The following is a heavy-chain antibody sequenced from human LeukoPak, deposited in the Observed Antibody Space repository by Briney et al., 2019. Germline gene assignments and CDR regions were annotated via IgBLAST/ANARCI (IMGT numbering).Heavy chain of an antibody. J-gene: IGHJ4*02. CDR3: ARGTGRGPPRDYSDY. Sequence: GGSLSLSCAASGFTFSSYAMSWVRQAPGKGLEWVSAISGSGGSTYYADSVKGRFTISRDNSKNTLYLQMNSLRAEDTAVYYCARGTGRGPPRDYSDYWGQGTLVTVSS. V-gene: IGHV3-23*01. CDR1: GFTFSSYA. CDR2: ISGSGGST. D-gene: IGHD1/OR15-1a*01.